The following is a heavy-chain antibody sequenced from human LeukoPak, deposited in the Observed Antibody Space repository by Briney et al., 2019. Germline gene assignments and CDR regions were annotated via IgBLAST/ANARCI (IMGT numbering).Heavy chain of an antibody. J-gene: IGHJ5*02. D-gene: IGHD2-2*01. Sequence: SETLSLTCTVSGDSLSSYYSSWMRHPARGGMEWVGRIYTSGSTNYNPSLKSRVTMSVDTSKNQFSLKLSSVTAADTAVYYCARAPSRSTSFFDPWGQGTLVTVSS. CDR3: ARAPSRSTSFFDP. V-gene: IGHV4-4*07. CDR2: IYTSGST. CDR1: GDSLSSYY.